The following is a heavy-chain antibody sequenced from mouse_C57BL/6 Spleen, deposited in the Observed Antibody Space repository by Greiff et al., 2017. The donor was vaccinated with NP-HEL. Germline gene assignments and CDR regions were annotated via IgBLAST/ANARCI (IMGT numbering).Heavy chain of an antibody. D-gene: IGHD4-1*01. CDR3: ADLGFDY. Sequence: EVKLQQSGPELVKPGASVKISCKASGYTFTDYYMNWVKQSHGKSLEWIGDINPNNGGTSYNQKFKGKATLTVDKSSSTAYMELRSLTSEDSAVYYCADLGFDYWGQGTTLTVSS. CDR1: GYTFTDYY. J-gene: IGHJ2*01. V-gene: IGHV1-26*01. CDR2: INPNNGGT.